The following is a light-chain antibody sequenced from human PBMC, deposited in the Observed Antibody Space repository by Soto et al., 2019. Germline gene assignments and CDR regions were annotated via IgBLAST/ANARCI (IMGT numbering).Light chain of an antibody. J-gene: IGLJ2*01. CDR1: SGHSTYT. CDR3: QTWGTGIRV. CDR2: LNSDGSH. Sequence: QLVLTQSPSASASLGASVKLTCTLSSGHSTYTIAWHQQQPQKGPRYLMNLNSDGSHSKGDGIPDRFSGSSSGAERYLTISSLQSEDEADYYCQTWGTGIRVFGGGTKAHRP. V-gene: IGLV4-69*01.